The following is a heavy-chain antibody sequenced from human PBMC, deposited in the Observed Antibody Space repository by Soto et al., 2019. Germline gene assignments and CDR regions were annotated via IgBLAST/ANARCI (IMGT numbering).Heavy chain of an antibody. D-gene: IGHD3-3*01. CDR2: INPNSGGT. CDR1: GYTFTGYY. V-gene: IGHV1-2*04. CDR3: ARDSRFLEWLPVSYGMEV. J-gene: IGHJ6*02. Sequence: ASVKVSCKASGYTFTGYYMHWVRQAPGQGLEWMGWINPNSGGTNYAQKFQGWVTMTRDTSISTAYMELSRLRSDDTAVYYCARDSRFLEWLPVSYGMEVWGQGTTVTVSS.